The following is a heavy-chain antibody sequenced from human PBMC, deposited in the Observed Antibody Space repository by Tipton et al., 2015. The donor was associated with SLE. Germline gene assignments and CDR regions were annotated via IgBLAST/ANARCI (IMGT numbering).Heavy chain of an antibody. CDR2: IYTSGNA. CDR1: GGSISSSSYY. D-gene: IGHD6-19*01. Sequence: TLSLTCTVSGGSISSSSYYWSWIRQPAGKGLEWIGRIYTSGNANYNPSLKSRVTISLDTSKNQFSLKLSSVTAADTAVYYCARSRGPSGWYFDYWGQGTLVTVSS. V-gene: IGHV4-61*02. CDR3: ARSRGPSGWYFDY. J-gene: IGHJ4*02.